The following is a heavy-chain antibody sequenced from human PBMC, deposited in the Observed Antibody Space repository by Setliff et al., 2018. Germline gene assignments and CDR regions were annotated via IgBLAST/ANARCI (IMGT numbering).Heavy chain of an antibody. J-gene: IGHJ5*02. Sequence: SETLSLTCAVYSGSFSGYFWSWVRQPPGKGLEWIGEINHSGSTNYNPSLKSRVTISVDTSKNQFSLKLSSVTAADTAVYYCARGIGGYCSSMSCSNESWPWGQGTLVTVSS. CDR2: INHSGST. D-gene: IGHD2-2*01. V-gene: IGHV4-34*01. CDR1: SGSFSGYF. CDR3: ARGIGGYCSSMSCSNESWP.